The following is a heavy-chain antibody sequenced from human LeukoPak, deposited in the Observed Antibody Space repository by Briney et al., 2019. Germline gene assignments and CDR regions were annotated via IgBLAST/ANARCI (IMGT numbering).Heavy chain of an antibody. V-gene: IGHV3-23*01. CDR2: ISGSGGST. CDR3: AKRLWSSSISRYDCWFDP. Sequence: GGSLRLSCAASGFTFSSYAMSWVRQAPGKGLEWVSAISGSGGSTYYADSVKGRFTISRDNSKNTLYLQMNSLRAEDTAVYYCAKRLWSSSISRYDCWFDPWGQGTLVTVSS. CDR1: GFTFSSYA. J-gene: IGHJ5*02. D-gene: IGHD2-2*01.